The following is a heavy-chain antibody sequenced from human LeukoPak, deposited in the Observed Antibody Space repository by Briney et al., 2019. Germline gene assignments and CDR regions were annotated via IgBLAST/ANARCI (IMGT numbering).Heavy chain of an antibody. J-gene: IGHJ3*02. V-gene: IGHV4-30-2*01. D-gene: IGHD3-10*01. CDR1: GGSISSGDYS. CDR2: MFHNENS. Sequence: PSQTLSLTCAVSGGSISSGDYSWSWIRRPPGRGLEWIGYMFHNENSYYNPSLKSRVTISVDRSKNQFSLKLSSMTAADTAVYYCTRAGGSGSLLDAFDIWGQGTMVTVSS. CDR3: TRAGGSGSLLDAFDI.